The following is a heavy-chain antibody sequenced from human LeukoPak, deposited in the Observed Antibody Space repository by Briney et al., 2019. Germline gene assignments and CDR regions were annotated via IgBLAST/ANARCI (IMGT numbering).Heavy chain of an antibody. CDR2: ISSSSSYI. CDR3: ARVVLSYSSRWYYFDY. V-gene: IGHV3-21*01. CDR1: GFTFSSYS. J-gene: IGHJ4*02. D-gene: IGHD6-13*01. Sequence: GGSLRLSCAASGFTFSSYSMNWVRQAPGKGPEWVSSISSSSSYIYYADSVKGRFTISRDNAKNSLHLQMNSLRAEDTAVYYCARVVLSYSSRWYYFDYWGQGTLVTVSS.